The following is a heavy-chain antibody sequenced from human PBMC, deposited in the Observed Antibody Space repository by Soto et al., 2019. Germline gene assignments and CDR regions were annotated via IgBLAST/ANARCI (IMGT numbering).Heavy chain of an antibody. CDR1: GFAFSDYY. CDR3: TREISGQGWHS. V-gene: IGHV3-72*01. J-gene: IGHJ4*02. CDR2: TRNKANSYTT. Sequence: EVQLVESGGGLVQPGGSLRLSCAASGFAFSDYYIDWVRQAPGKGLEWVGRTRNKANSYTTEYAASVKGRSTVSRDDSKNSVYLQMNSLESEDTAVYYCTREISGQGWHSWGQGTLVIVSS. D-gene: IGHD2-15*01.